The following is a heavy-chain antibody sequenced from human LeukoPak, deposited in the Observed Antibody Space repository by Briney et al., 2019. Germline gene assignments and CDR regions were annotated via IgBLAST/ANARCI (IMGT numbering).Heavy chain of an antibody. J-gene: IGHJ4*02. Sequence: GGSLRLSCVASGLNFDDSAMHWVRQAPGKGLEWVSLISADGGSTFSADSVKGRFSISRDDSKNSLYLQMNSLRSEDTAMYYCAKESGKFDYWGQGTLVAVSS. CDR2: ISADGGST. CDR3: AKESGKFDY. V-gene: IGHV3-43*02. CDR1: GLNFDDSA.